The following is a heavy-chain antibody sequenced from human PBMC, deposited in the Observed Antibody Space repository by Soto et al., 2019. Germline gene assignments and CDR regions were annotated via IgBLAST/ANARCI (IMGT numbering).Heavy chain of an antibody. Sequence: QLQLQESGPGLVKPSETLSLTCTVSGGSITSSSHYWGWIRQPPGKGLECIGNIYYDGNTYYNPSLTSRVTLSLDTSQNQFSLRLKSVPAADTAVYYCARSSITPRLFMYPFDYWGQGTLVTVSS. J-gene: IGHJ4*02. D-gene: IGHD6-6*01. V-gene: IGHV4-39*01. CDR2: IYYDGNT. CDR1: GGSITSSSHY. CDR3: ARSSITPRLFMYPFDY.